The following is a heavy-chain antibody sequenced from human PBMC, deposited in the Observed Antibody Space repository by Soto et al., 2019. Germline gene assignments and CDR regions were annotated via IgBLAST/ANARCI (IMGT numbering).Heavy chain of an antibody. Sequence: GASVKVSCKASGGTFSSYAISWVRQAPGQGLEWMGGIIPIFGTANYAQKFQGRVTITADESTSTAYMELSSLRSEDTAVYYCAHKGESNYDILTGPGDYYYYGMDVWGQGTTVTVSS. D-gene: IGHD3-9*01. CDR2: IIPIFGTA. J-gene: IGHJ6*02. CDR1: GGTFSSYA. V-gene: IGHV1-69*13. CDR3: AHKGESNYDILTGPGDYYYYGMDV.